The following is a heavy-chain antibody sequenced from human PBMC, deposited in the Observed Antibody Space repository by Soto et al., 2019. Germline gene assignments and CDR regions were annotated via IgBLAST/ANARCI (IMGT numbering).Heavy chain of an antibody. D-gene: IGHD3-10*01. CDR1: GGSISSYY. CDR2: IYSSGST. Sequence: SETLSLTCTVSGGSISSYYWSWIRQPPGKGLEWIGYIYSSGSTNYNPSLKSRVTISVDTSKNPFSLKLSSVTAADPAVYYCARRYGGGFDYWGQGTRVTVSS. J-gene: IGHJ4*02. CDR3: ARRYGGGFDY. V-gene: IGHV4-59*08.